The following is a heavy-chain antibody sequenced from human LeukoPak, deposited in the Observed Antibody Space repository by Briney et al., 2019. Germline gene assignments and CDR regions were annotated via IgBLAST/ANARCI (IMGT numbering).Heavy chain of an antibody. D-gene: IGHD3-3*01. CDR2: INHSGST. Sequence: SETLSLTCAVYGGSFSGYYWSWIRQPPGKGLEWIGEINHSGSTNYNPSLKSRVTISVDTSKNKFSLKLSSVTAADTAVYYCARGTTIFGVVIQTPFDYWGQGTLVTVSS. CDR3: ARGTTIFGVVIQTPFDY. CDR1: GGSFSGYY. J-gene: IGHJ4*02. V-gene: IGHV4-34*01.